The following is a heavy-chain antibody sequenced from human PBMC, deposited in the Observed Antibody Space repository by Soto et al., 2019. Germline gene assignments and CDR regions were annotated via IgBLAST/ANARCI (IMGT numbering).Heavy chain of an antibody. V-gene: IGHV2-5*02. CDR1: GFSLTTNGVG. Sequence: SGPTLVNPTETLTLTCSFSGFSLTTNGVGVGWIRQPPGKALEWLALIYWDNDRYYSPSLKTRLTITKDTSRSQVVLTLANVDPVDTATYFCAHGEGVSYGPFYYYYMDVWGKGTTVTVSS. D-gene: IGHD5-18*01. J-gene: IGHJ6*03. CDR2: IYWDNDR. CDR3: AHGEGVSYGPFYYYYMDV.